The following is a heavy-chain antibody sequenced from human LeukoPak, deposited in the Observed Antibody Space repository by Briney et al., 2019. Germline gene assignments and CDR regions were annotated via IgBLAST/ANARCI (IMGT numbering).Heavy chain of an antibody. D-gene: IGHD3-22*01. J-gene: IGHJ4*02. CDR3: TTEDYYDSSGYWR. Sequence: GGSLKLSCAASGLTFSGSGIHWVRQAPGKGLEWVGRIKSKTDGGTTDYAAPVKGRFTISRDDSKNTLYLQMNSLKTEDTAVYYCTTEDYYDSSGYWRWGQGTLVTVSS. CDR1: GLTFSGSG. CDR2: IKSKTDGGTT. V-gene: IGHV3-15*01.